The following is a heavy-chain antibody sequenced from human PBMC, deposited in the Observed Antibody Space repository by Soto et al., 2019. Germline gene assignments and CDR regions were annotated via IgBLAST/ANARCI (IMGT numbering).Heavy chain of an antibody. V-gene: IGHV3-30*04. D-gene: IGHD6-19*01. CDR2: MSHDGGNK. CDR3: AREGRERQWLDFVDY. Sequence: QVQLVESGGGVVQPGRSLRLSCAASGFTFSTYAIHWVRQAPGKGLEWVAVMSHDGGNKYYAESVKGRFTISRDNSKNSLYLQMNSLRAEDTAVYYCAREGRERQWLDFVDYCGQGTLVTVAS. CDR1: GFTFSTYA. J-gene: IGHJ4*02.